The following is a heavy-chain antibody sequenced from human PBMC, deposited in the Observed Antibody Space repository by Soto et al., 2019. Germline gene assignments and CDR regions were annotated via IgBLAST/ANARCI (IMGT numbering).Heavy chain of an antibody. CDR1: GFTFIGYA. CDR3: AKESRYDILTGYTDY. CDR2: ISGSGGST. V-gene: IGHV3-23*01. D-gene: IGHD3-9*01. J-gene: IGHJ4*02. Sequence: GGSLRLSCAASGFTFIGYAMSWVRQAPGKGLEWVSAISGSGGSTYYADSVKGRFTISRDNSKNTLYLQMNSLRAEDTAVYYCAKESRYDILTGYTDYWGQGTLVTVSS.